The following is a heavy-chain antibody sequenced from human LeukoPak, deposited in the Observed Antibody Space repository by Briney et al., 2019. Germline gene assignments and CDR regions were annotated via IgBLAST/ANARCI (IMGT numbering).Heavy chain of an antibody. CDR1: GFTFSGYA. Sequence: PGGSLRLSCAASGFTFSGYAMSWVRQAPGKGLEWVSVIYSGGSTYYADSVKGRFTISRDNSKNTLYLQMNSLRAEDTAVYYCASQLLWFGELNWGQGTLVTVSS. D-gene: IGHD3-10*01. V-gene: IGHV3-53*01. CDR2: IYSGGST. CDR3: ASQLLWFGELN. J-gene: IGHJ4*02.